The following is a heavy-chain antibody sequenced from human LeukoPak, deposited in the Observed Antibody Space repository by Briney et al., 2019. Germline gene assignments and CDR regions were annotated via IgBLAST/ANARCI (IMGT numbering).Heavy chain of an antibody. CDR1: GYTFTSYY. J-gene: IGHJ5*02. Sequence: ASVKVSCKASGYTFTSYYMHWVRQAPGQGLEWMGIINPSGGSTSYAQKFQGRVTMTRDTSTSTVYMELSSLRSEDTAVYYCARARPPIAARQFGFDPWGQGTLVTVSS. CDR2: INPSGGST. CDR3: ARARPPIAARQFGFDP. D-gene: IGHD6-6*01. V-gene: IGHV1-46*01.